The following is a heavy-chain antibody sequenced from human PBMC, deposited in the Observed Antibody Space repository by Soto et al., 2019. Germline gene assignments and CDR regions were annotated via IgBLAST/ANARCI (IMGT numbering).Heavy chain of an antibody. CDR3: ARPGGIAAAGWFDY. J-gene: IGHJ4*02. V-gene: IGHV4-39*01. CDR2: IYYSGST. CDR1: GGSISSSSYY. D-gene: IGHD6-13*01. Sequence: SETLSLTCTVSGGSISSSSYYWGWIRQPPGKGLEWIGSIYYSGSTYYNPSLKSRVTISVDTSKNQFSLKLSSVTAAGTAVYYCARPGGIAAAGWFDYWGQGTLVTVSS.